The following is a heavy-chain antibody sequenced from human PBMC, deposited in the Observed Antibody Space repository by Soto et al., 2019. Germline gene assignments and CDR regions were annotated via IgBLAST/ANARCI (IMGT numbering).Heavy chain of an antibody. CDR2: IYSSGST. J-gene: IGHJ4*02. V-gene: IGHV4-4*07. CDR1: VGSISSYY. CDR3: ARDEQQWRGFDY. Sequence: TLSLTCTVSVGSISSYYWTWIRQPAGKGLEWIGRIYSSGSTNYNPSLKSRVTMSVDTSKNQFSLKLSSVTAADTAVYYCARDEQQWRGFDYWGPGTLVTVSS. D-gene: IGHD6-19*01.